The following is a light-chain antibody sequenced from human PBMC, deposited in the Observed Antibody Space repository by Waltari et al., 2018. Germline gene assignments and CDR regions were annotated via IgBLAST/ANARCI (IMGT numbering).Light chain of an antibody. CDR3: QHYVKLPVT. J-gene: IGKJ1*01. CDR2: GAS. Sequence: DIVLTQSPGTLSLSPGERATLSCRASQRVGRSLAWYQQKPGQAPRLLIFGASNRATGVTDRLSGIGSGTEFSLTISRLEPEDLAVYFCQHYVKLPVTFGQGTKVEIK. CDR1: QRVGRS. V-gene: IGKV3-20*01.